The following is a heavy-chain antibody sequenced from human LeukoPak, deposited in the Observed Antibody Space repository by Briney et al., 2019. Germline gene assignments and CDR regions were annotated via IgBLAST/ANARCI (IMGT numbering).Heavy chain of an antibody. Sequence: ASVRVSCKVSGNSVTEPPMHWVRQAPGRGPEWMGGFDHEDAETIYAENFQGRLTMTEDTSTHTAFMELSRLTSEDTAVYYCTTRRGSVAVAGYYFNSWGQGTLVTVSS. J-gene: IGHJ4*02. CDR3: TTRRGSVAVAGYYFNS. D-gene: IGHD6-19*01. CDR2: FDHEDAET. V-gene: IGHV1-24*01. CDR1: GNSVTEPP.